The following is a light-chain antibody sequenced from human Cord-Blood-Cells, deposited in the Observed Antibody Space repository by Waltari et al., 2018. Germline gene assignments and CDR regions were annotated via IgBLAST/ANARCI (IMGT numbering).Light chain of an antibody. Sequence: EIVLTQSPATLSLSPGERATLSCRASQSVSSYLAWYQQNPGQAPRLLIYDASNRAPGIPARFSGSGSGTDFTLTISSLEPEDFAVYYCQQRSNWPTFGQGTKVEIK. J-gene: IGKJ1*01. V-gene: IGKV3-11*01. CDR3: QQRSNWPT. CDR2: DAS. CDR1: QSVSSY.